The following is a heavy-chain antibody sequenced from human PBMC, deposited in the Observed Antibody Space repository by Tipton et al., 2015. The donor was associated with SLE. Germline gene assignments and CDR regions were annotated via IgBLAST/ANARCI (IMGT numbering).Heavy chain of an antibody. V-gene: IGHV4-34*01. Sequence: TLSLTCAVYGGSFSGYYWSWIRKPPGKGLEWIGEINHSGSTNYNPSLKSRVTISVDTSKNQFSLKLSSVTAADTAVYYCARGKDGYKFYAFDIWGQGTMVTVSS. CDR1: GGSFSGYY. J-gene: IGHJ3*02. CDR2: INHSGST. CDR3: ARGKDGYKFYAFDI. D-gene: IGHD5-24*01.